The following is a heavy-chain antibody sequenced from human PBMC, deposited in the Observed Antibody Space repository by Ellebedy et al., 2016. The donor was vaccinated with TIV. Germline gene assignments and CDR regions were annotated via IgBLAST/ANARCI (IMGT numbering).Heavy chain of an antibody. CDR2: ISGSGGST. V-gene: IGHV3-23*01. D-gene: IGHD1-26*01. CDR1: GFTFSSYA. J-gene: IGHJ3*02. Sequence: GESLKISXAASGFTFSSYAMSWVRQAPGKGLEWVSAISGSGGSTYYADSVKGRFTISRDNSKNTLFLQMNSLRAEDTAVYYCARAKRGSYYSAFDIWGQGTMVTVSS. CDR3: ARAKRGSYYSAFDI.